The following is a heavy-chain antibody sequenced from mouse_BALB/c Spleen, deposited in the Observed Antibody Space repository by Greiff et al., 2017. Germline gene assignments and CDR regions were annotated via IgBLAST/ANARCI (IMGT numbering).Heavy chain of an antibody. V-gene: IGHV5-17*02. CDR3: ARSGGSRPWFAY. D-gene: IGHD1-1*01. Sequence: EVQVVESGGGLVQPGGSRKLSCAASGFTFSSFGMHWVRQAPEKGLEWVAYINSGSSTIYYADTVKGRFTISRDNPKNTLFLQMTSLRSEDTAMYYCARSGGSRPWFAYWGQGTLVTVSA. J-gene: IGHJ3*01. CDR1: GFTFSSFG. CDR2: INSGSSTI.